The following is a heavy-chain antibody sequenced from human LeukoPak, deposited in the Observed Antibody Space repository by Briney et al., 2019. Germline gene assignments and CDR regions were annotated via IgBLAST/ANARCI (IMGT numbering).Heavy chain of an antibody. D-gene: IGHD4-11*01. CDR3: ARFVTTFAFDI. CDR1: GFTFSRCW. Sequence: GGSLRLSCAASGFTFSRCWMHGVRHARGKGLVWVSRINTDGSSTSYADSVKGRFTISRDNAKNTLYLQMNSLRAEDTAVYYCARFVTTFAFDIWGQGTMVTVSS. J-gene: IGHJ3*02. CDR2: INTDGSST. V-gene: IGHV3-74*01.